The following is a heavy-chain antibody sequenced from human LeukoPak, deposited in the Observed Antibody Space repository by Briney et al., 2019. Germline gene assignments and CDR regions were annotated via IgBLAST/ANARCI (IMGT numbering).Heavy chain of an antibody. CDR3: ARDELLWFGELLS. CDR1: GFTFSSHW. CDR2: IKQDGSEK. V-gene: IGHV3-7*01. Sequence: GGSLRLSCAASGFTFSSHWMSWVRQAPGKGLEWVANIKQDGSEKYYVDSVKGRFTISRDNAKNSLYLQMNSLRAEDTAVYYCARDELLWFGELLSWGQGTLVTVSS. D-gene: IGHD3-10*01. J-gene: IGHJ4*02.